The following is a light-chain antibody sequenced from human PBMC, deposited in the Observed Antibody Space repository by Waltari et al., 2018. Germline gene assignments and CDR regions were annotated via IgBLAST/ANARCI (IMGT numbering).Light chain of an antibody. CDR1: SRDVGGSNF. J-gene: IGLJ2*01. CDR2: EVI. CDR3: CSYIGRAL. Sequence: QSALTQPASVSGSPGQSITLSCTGSSRDVGGSNFVSLHQQHPGKAPKLLIYEVIKRPSGVSIRFSGSKSGNTASLTISGLQAEDEADYYCCSYIGRALFGGGTKLTVL. V-gene: IGLV2-23*02.